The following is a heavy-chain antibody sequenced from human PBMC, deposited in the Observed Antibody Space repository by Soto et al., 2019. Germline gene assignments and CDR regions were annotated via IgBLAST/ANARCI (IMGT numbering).Heavy chain of an antibody. CDR1: GGSISSGDYY. Sequence: SETLSLTCTVSGGSISSGDYYWSWIRQPPGKGLEWIGYIYYSGSTYYNPSLKSRVTISVDTSKNQFSLKLISVTAADTAGYYGARRKSPPFFAYGGQGTRVPVSS. CDR2: IYYSGST. V-gene: IGHV4-30-4*01. J-gene: IGHJ4*02. CDR3: ARRKSPPFFAY.